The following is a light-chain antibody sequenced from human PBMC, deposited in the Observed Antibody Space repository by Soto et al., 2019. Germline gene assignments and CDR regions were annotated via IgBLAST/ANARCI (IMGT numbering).Light chain of an antibody. J-gene: IGLJ2*01. CDR1: SSNIGAGFD. Sequence: QSALTQPRSVSGSPGQSVTISCSGNSSNIGAGFDVHWYQQLPGAAPKLLIYASTNRPSGVPDRFSGSKSDTSASLAITGLQIDDEADYYCQSYDTGLTGHVLFGGGTKLTVL. V-gene: IGLV1-40*01. CDR2: AST. CDR3: QSYDTGLTGHVL.